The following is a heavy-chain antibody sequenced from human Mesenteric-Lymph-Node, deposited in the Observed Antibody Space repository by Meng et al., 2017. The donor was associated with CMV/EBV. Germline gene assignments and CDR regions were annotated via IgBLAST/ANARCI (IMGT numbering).Heavy chain of an antibody. Sequence: GGSLRLSCAASGFTFSSYWMHWVRQAPGKGLVWVSRINSDGSSTSYADSVKGRFTISRDNAKNTLYLQMNSLRPEDTAVYYCAKDLPFVGYCSGASCYNFDYWGQGTLVTVSS. CDR3: AKDLPFVGYCSGASCYNFDY. CDR1: GFTFSSYW. V-gene: IGHV3-74*01. CDR2: INSDGSST. D-gene: IGHD2-15*01. J-gene: IGHJ4*02.